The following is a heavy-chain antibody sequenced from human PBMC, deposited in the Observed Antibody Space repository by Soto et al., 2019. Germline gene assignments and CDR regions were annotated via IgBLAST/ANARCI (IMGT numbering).Heavy chain of an antibody. CDR1: GYTFTSYA. CDR2: ISAGNGNT. J-gene: IGHJ3*02. V-gene: IGHV1-3*01. Sequence: ASVKVSCKASGYTFTSYAMHWVRQAPGQRLEWMGWISAGNGNTKYSQKFQGRVTITRDTSASTAYMELSSLRSEDTAVYYCARHSSGHFDIWGQGTMVTVSS. CDR3: ARHSSGHFDI. D-gene: IGHD3-22*01.